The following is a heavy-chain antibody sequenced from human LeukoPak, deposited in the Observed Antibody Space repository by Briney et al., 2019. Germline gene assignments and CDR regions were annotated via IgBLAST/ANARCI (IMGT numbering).Heavy chain of an antibody. CDR1: GYTFVNYV. J-gene: IGHJ4*02. CDR2: ISPYNGET. V-gene: IGHV1-18*01. Sequence: GASVKVSCKTSGYTFVNYVLSWVRQAPGQGLEWVGWISPYNGETDSAPKFQGRVTLTTDKSTTTGHMELTSLRYDDTAVYYCAIGYVSGGYHHRVFYSWGQGALVTVSS. D-gene: IGHD3-22*01. CDR3: AIGYVSGGYHHRVFYS.